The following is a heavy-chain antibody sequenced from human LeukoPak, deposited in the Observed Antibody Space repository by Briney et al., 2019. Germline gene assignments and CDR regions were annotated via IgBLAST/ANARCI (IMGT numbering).Heavy chain of an antibody. Sequence: GASVKVSCKASGYTFTSYDINWVRQATGQGLEWMGWMNPNSGNTGYAQKFQGRVTITRNTSISTAYMELSSLRSEDTAVYYCARGSLSNLRRRITIFGVVILTDYWGQGTLVTVSS. D-gene: IGHD3-3*01. J-gene: IGHJ4*02. CDR3: ARGSLSNLRRRITIFGVVILTDY. CDR1: GYTFTSYD. CDR2: MNPNSGNT. V-gene: IGHV1-8*03.